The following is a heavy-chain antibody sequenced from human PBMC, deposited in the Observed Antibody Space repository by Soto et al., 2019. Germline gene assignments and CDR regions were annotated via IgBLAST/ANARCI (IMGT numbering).Heavy chain of an antibody. D-gene: IGHD3-9*01. CDR1: GFTFSSYA. J-gene: IGHJ4*02. V-gene: IGHV3-23*01. CDR2: ISGSGGST. CDR3: AKDGIDYDIFIDY. Sequence: GGSLRLSCAASGFTFSSYAMRWVRQAPGKGLEWVSAISGSGGSTYYADSVKGRFTISRDNSKNTLYLQMNSLRAEDTAVYYCAKDGIDYDIFIDYWGQGTLVTVSS.